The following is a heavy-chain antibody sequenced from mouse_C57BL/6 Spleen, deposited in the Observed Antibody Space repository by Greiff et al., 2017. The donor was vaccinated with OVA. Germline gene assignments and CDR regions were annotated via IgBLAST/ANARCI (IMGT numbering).Heavy chain of an antibody. J-gene: IGHJ4*01. CDR2: IRNKANGYTT. V-gene: IGHV7-3*01. CDR1: GFTFTDYY. Sequence: EVKLVESGGGLVQPGGSLSLSCAASGFTFTDYYMSWVRQPPGKALEWLGFIRNKANGYTTEYSSSVKGRFTISRDNSQSILYLQMNALRAEDSATYDCARYDGYYVAYAMDYWGQGTSVTVSS. CDR3: ARYDGYYVAYAMDY. D-gene: IGHD2-3*01.